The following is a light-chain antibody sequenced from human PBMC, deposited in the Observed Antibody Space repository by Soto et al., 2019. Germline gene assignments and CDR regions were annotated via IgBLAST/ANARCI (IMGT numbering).Light chain of an antibody. J-gene: IGKJ1*01. CDR2: AAS. CDR3: PKYNSAPPWT. Sequence: DIQMTQSPSSLSASVGDRVTITCRASQGISNYLAWYQQKPGKVPKLLIYAASTLQSGVPSRFSGSGSGTDFTLTIRSLQPEDVATYYCPKYNSAPPWTFGQGTKVEIK. CDR1: QGISNY. V-gene: IGKV1-27*01.